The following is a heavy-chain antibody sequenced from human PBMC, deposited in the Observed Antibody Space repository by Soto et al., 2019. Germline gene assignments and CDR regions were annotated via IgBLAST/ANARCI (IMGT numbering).Heavy chain of an antibody. J-gene: IGHJ5*02. Sequence: GGSLRLSCAASGFTFSSYSMNWVRQAPGKGLEWVSSISSSSSYIYYADSVKGRLTISRDNAKNSLYLQMNSLRAEDTAVYYCARENDYDYIWGSYTNLFDPWGQGTLVT. V-gene: IGHV3-21*01. D-gene: IGHD3-16*01. CDR1: GFTFSSYS. CDR3: ARENDYDYIWGSYTNLFDP. CDR2: ISSSSSYI.